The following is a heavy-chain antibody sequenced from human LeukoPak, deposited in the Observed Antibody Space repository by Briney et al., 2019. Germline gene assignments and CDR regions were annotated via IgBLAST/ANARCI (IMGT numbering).Heavy chain of an antibody. CDR3: AGDLVEGYFDY. D-gene: IGHD3-10*01. CDR2: IHNSGST. J-gene: IGHJ4*02. CDR1: GGSISRSGYH. Sequence: SETLSLTCTVSGGSISRSGYHWGWIRQPPGKGLEWIGNIHNSGSTYYNPSLKSRVTISGDTSKNQFSLKLSSVTAADTAVYYCAGDLVEGYFDYWGQGTLVTVSS. V-gene: IGHV4-39*01.